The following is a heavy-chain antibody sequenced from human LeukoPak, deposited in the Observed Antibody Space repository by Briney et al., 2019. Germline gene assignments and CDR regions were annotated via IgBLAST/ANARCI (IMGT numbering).Heavy chain of an antibody. D-gene: IGHD2-8*01. V-gene: IGHV3-48*01. J-gene: IGHJ4*02. Sequence: PGGSLRLSCAASGFTFSSYTMNWVRQPPGKGLEWVSNIGTSSTTIYYADSVKGRFTISRDNSKNTLYLQMNSLRAEDTAVYYCVPGPNGRIWDHYFDYWGQGTLVTVSS. CDR3: VPGPNGRIWDHYFDY. CDR2: IGTSSTTI. CDR1: GFTFSSYT.